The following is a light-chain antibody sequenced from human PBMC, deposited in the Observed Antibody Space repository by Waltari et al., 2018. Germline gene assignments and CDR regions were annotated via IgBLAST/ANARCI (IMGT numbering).Light chain of an antibody. V-gene: IGKV1-12*01. J-gene: IGKJ1*01. CDR1: QGISNW. CDR3: QQGNSFPPT. Sequence: DIQMTQSPSSESASVGYRVIITCRASQGISNWLAWYQQKPGKAPQLLIYAASILQTGVPSRFSGSGSGTDFTLTISNLQPEDFATYFCQQGNSFPPTFGQGTKVEVK. CDR2: AAS.